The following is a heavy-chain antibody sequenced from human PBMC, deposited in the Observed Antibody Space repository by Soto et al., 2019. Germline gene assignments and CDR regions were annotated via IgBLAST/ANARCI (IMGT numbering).Heavy chain of an antibody. CDR3: ARHGPLSNNWNQLDY. D-gene: IGHD1-1*01. J-gene: IGHJ4*02. V-gene: IGHV4-39*01. CDR1: GGSISSSIYY. CDR2: IYYSGST. Sequence: SETLSLTCTVSGGSISSSIYYWGWIRQPPGKGLEWIGNIYYSGSTYYNPSLKSRVTISVDTSKNHFSLKLSSVTAADTAVYYCARHGPLSNNWNQLDYWGQGTLVTVS.